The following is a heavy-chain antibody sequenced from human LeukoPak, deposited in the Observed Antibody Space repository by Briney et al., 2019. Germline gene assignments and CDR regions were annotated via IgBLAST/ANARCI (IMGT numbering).Heavy chain of an antibody. V-gene: IGHV4-34*01. CDR2: INHSGST. CDR1: GGSFSGYY. J-gene: IGHJ5*02. Sequence: PSETLSLTCAVYGGSFSGYYWSWIRQPPGKGLEWIGEINHSGSTNYNPSLKSRVTILVDTSKNQFSLKLSSVTAADTAVYYCARQKKKWELRKNWFDPWGQGTLVTVSS. D-gene: IGHD1-26*01. CDR3: ARQKKKWELRKNWFDP.